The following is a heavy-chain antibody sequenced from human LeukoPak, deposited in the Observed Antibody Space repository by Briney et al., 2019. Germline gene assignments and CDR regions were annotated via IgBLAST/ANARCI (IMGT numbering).Heavy chain of an antibody. CDR3: ARMSSSSWYVCDF. CDR1: GFTFSSYW. Sequence: GGSLRLSCAASGFTFSSYWMTWVRQAPGKGLEWVANIKQDGSEKYYVDSVMGRFTISRDNAKNSLYLQMNSLRAKDTAVYYCARMSSSSWYVCDFWAQGTLVTVSS. D-gene: IGHD6-13*01. V-gene: IGHV3-7*01. CDR2: IKQDGSEK. J-gene: IGHJ4*02.